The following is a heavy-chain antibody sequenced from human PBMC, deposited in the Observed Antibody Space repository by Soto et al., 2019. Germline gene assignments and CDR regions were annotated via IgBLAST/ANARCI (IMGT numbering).Heavy chain of an antibody. CDR2: ISTSSSSI. CDR3: ARDDFWSGYYRYFDY. V-gene: IGHV3-11*01. J-gene: IGHJ4*02. Sequence: PGGSLRLSCAASGFGFSDYYMSWIRQAPGKVLEWISYISTSSSSIYYADSVKGRSTISRDNAKNSLYLQMNSLRAEDTAVYYCARDDFWSGYYRYFDYWGQGALVTVSS. D-gene: IGHD3-3*01. CDR1: GFGFSDYY.